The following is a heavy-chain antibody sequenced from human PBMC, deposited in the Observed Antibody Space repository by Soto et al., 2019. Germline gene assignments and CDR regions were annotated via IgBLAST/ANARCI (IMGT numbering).Heavy chain of an antibody. CDR3: ARHRRDSITGTPYYYGMDV. CDR2: IYYSGST. V-gene: IGHV4-39*01. CDR1: GGSISSSSYY. Sequence: QLQLQESGPGLVKPSETLSLTCTVSGGSISSSSYYWGWIRQPPGKGLEWIGSIYYSGSTYYNPSLKSRVTISVDTSKNQFSLKLSSVTAADTAVYYCARHRRDSITGTPYYYGMDVWGQGTTVTVSS. J-gene: IGHJ6*02. D-gene: IGHD1-20*01.